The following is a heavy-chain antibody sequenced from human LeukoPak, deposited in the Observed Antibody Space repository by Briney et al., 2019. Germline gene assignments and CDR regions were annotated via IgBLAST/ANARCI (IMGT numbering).Heavy chain of an antibody. CDR2: IYYIGNT. Sequence: SETLSLTCTVSGDSITSYYWSWVRQPPGKGLEWIGYIYYIGNTNDNPSLQSRVTISLDTSKNEFSLKLRSVTAADTAVYFCARRYYDSSGPENWFDPWGQGTLVTVSS. D-gene: IGHD3-22*01. CDR3: ARRYYDSSGPENWFDP. CDR1: GDSITSYY. V-gene: IGHV4-59*01. J-gene: IGHJ5*02.